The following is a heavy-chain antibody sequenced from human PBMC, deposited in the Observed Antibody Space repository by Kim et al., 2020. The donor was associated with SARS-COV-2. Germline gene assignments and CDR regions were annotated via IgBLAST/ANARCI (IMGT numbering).Heavy chain of an antibody. Sequence: SETLSLTCAVSGGSISSSNWWSWVRQPPGKGLEWIGEIYHSGSTNYNPSLKSRVTISVDKPKNQFSLKLSSVTAADTAVYYCARTSRTFAMDVWGQGTTVTVSS. CDR1: GGSISSSNW. V-gene: IGHV4-4*02. CDR2: IYHSGST. CDR3: ARTSRTFAMDV. J-gene: IGHJ6*02.